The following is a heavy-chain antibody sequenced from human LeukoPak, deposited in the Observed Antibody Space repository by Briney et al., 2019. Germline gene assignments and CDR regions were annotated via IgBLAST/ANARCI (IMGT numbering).Heavy chain of an antibody. CDR3: AREYCSSTSCYFDY. V-gene: IGHV1-18*01. CDR2: ISAYNGNT. CDR1: GYTFTSYG. Sequence: ASVKVSRKASGYTFTSYGISWVRQAPGQGLEWMGWISAYNGNTNYAQKLQGRVTMTTDTSTSTAYMELRSLRSDDTAVYYCAREYCSSTSCYFDYWGQGTLVTVSS. D-gene: IGHD2-2*01. J-gene: IGHJ4*02.